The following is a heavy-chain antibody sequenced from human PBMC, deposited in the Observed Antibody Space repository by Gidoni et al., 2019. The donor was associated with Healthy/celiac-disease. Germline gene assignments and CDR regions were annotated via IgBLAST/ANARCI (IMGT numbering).Heavy chain of an antibody. V-gene: IGHV3-23*01. D-gene: IGHD6-6*01. CDR1: GFTFISYA. CDR3: AKEVRSSYNWVDP. CDR2: ISGSGGST. J-gene: IGHJ5*02. Sequence: EVQLLESGGGLVQPGGSLRLSCAAFGFTFISYAMSWVRQAPGKGLEWGSAISGSGGSTDYADSVKGRFTISRDNSKNTLYLQMNSLRAEDTAVYYCAKEVRSSYNWVDPWGQGTLVTVSS.